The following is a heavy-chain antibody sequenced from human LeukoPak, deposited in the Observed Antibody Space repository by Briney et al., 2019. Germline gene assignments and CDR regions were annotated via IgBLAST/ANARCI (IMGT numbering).Heavy chain of an antibody. Sequence: ASVKVSCKASGYTFTGRYMHWVRQAPGQGLEWMGWINPNSGGTNYAQKFQGRVTMTRDTSISTAYMELSRLRSDDTAVYYCARDLTYYDSSGFQDYWGQGTLVTVSS. V-gene: IGHV1-2*02. J-gene: IGHJ4*02. D-gene: IGHD3-22*01. CDR1: GYTFTGRY. CDR3: ARDLTYYDSSGFQDY. CDR2: INPNSGGT.